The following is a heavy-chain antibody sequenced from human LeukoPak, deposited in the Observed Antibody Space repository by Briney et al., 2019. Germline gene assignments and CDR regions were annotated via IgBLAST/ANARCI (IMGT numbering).Heavy chain of an antibody. CDR3: AKGRRGRWYFDL. V-gene: IGHV3-48*04. D-gene: IGHD3-10*01. Sequence: GGSLRLSCAASGFSFSTSNMNWVRQAPGKGLEWVSYISGSSSTIYYADSVKGRFTISRDNAKNSLYLQMNSLRAEDTALYYCAKGRRGRWYFDLWGRGTLVTVSS. CDR1: GFSFSTSN. J-gene: IGHJ2*01. CDR2: ISGSSSTI.